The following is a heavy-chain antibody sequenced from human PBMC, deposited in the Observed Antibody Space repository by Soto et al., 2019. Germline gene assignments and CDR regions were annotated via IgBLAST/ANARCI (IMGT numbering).Heavy chain of an antibody. J-gene: IGHJ4*02. CDR1: GGSISSSSYY. CDR2: IYYSGST. Sequence: SETLSLTCTVSGGSISSSSYYWGWIRQPPGKGLEWIGSIYYSGSTYYNPSLKSRVTISVDASKNQFSLKLSSVTAADTAVYYCASEDVSVGATTDYWGQGTLVTVSS. D-gene: IGHD1-26*01. V-gene: IGHV4-39*01. CDR3: ASEDVSVGATTDY.